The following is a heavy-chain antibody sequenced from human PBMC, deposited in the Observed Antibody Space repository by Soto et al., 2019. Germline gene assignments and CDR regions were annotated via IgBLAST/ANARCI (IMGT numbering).Heavy chain of an antibody. CDR3: ATFHWYFDL. Sequence: QVQLQESGPGLVKPSETLSLTCTVSGGSIRSYYWSWIRQPPWNGLEWIGYIYYTGSTNYNPSLKSRVTISVNPSTNTFSMTLSSVTVEDKDTYYCATFHWYFDLWGRGTLVTVSS. CDR2: IYYTGST. V-gene: IGHV4-59*12. CDR1: GGSIRSYY. J-gene: IGHJ2*01.